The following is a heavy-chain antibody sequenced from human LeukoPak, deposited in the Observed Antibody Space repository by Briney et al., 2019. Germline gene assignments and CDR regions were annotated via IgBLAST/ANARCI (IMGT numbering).Heavy chain of an antibody. V-gene: IGHV4-59*01. Sequence: PSETLSLTCTVSGGSISSYYWSWIRQPPGKGLEWIGYIYYSESTNYNPSLKSRVTISVDTSKNQFSLKLSSVTAADTAVYYCARALITMVRGVAGAFDYWGQGTLVTVSS. CDR1: GGSISSYY. CDR2: IYYSEST. D-gene: IGHD3-10*01. CDR3: ARALITMVRGVAGAFDY. J-gene: IGHJ4*02.